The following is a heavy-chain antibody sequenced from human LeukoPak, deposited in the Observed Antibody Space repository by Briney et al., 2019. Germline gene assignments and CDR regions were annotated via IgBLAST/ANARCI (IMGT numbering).Heavy chain of an antibody. CDR3: ARNMIAGVHWFDP. Sequence: PSETLSLTCTVSGGSISSSSYYWGWIRQPPGKGLEWIGSIYYSGSTYYNPSLKSRVTISVDTSKNQFSLKLSSVTAADTAVYYCARNMIAGVHWFDPWGQGTLVTVSS. J-gene: IGHJ5*02. CDR1: GGSISSSSYY. V-gene: IGHV4-39*01. CDR2: IYYSGST. D-gene: IGHD3-22*01.